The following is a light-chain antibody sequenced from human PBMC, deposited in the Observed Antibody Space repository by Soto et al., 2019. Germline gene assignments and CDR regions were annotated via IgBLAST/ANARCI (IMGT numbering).Light chain of an antibody. V-gene: IGLV4-60*03. CDR2: LEGSGSY. CDR3: ETWDSNTHKGV. J-gene: IGLJ3*02. CDR1: SGHSSYI. Sequence: QPVLTQSSSASASLGSSVKLTCTLSSGHSSYIIAWHQQQPGKAPRYLMKLEGSGSYNKGSGVPDRFSGSSSGADRYLTISSLQSEDEADYYCETWDSNTHKGVFGGGTKLTVL.